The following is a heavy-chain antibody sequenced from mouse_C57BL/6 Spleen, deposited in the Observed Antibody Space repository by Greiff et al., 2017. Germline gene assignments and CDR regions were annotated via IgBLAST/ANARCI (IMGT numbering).Heavy chain of an antibody. Sequence: VQLKESGPGLVKPSQSLSLTCSVTGYSITSGYYWNWIRQFPGNKLEWMGYISYDGSNNYNPSLKNRISITRDPSKNQFFLKLNSVTTEDTATYYCARRLDYWGQGTTLTVSS. CDR1: GYSITSGYY. V-gene: IGHV3-6*01. J-gene: IGHJ2*01. CDR2: ISYDGSN. CDR3: ARRLDY.